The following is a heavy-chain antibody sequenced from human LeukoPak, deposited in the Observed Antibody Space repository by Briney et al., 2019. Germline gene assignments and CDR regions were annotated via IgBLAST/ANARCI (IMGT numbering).Heavy chain of an antibody. CDR2: INHSGST. V-gene: IGHV4-34*01. J-gene: IGHJ5*02. CDR3: ARGQTYDFWSGYYTRWFDP. Sequence: SETLSLTCAVYGGSFSGYYWSWIRQPPGKGLEWIGEINHSGSTNYNPSLKSRVTISVDMSKNQFSLKLSSVTAADTAVYYCARGQTYDFWSGYYTRWFDPWGQGTLVTVSS. CDR1: GGSFSGYY. D-gene: IGHD3-3*01.